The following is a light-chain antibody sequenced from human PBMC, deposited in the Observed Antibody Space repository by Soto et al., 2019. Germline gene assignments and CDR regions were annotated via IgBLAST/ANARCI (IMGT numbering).Light chain of an antibody. V-gene: IGLV2-14*01. J-gene: IGLJ1*01. CDR2: GVS. CDR3: SSDKSSSTV. CDR1: SSDVGGYNY. Sequence: SALTQPASVSGSPGQSITISCTGTSSDVGGYNYVSWYQQHPGKAPKLMIYGVSNRPSGVSNRFSGSKSGNTASLTISGLQAEEEADYYCSSDKSSSTVFGNGTKVTV.